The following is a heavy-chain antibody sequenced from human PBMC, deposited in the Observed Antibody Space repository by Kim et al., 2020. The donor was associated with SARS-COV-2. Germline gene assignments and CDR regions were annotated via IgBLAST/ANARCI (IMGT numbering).Heavy chain of an antibody. Sequence: GGSLRLSCAASGFTFSNYWMHWVRQVPGKGLEWVASIKPDGSEKRYVDSVRGRFTVSRDNAKKSLFLQMSSLRADDTAIYYCASDTGWHFDNWGQGTLVSVSS. CDR3: ASDTGWHFDN. CDR2: IKPDGSEK. CDR1: GFTFSNYW. J-gene: IGHJ4*02. D-gene: IGHD6-19*01. V-gene: IGHV3-7*05.